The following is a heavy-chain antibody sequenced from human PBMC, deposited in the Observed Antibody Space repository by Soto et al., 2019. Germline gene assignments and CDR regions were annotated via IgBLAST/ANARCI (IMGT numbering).Heavy chain of an antibody. CDR3: SCRHFDTLSGDYGMDV. CDR1: GYSISSGYY. V-gene: IGHV4-38-2*01. D-gene: IGHD3-9*01. J-gene: IGHJ6*02. CDR2: IYHSGST. Sequence: SETLSLTCAVSGYSISSGYYWGWIRQPPGKGLEWIGSIYHSGSTYYNPSLKSRVTISVDTPKNQFSLKLSSVTAADTAVYYCSCRHFDTLSGDYGMDVWGQGTTVTVS.